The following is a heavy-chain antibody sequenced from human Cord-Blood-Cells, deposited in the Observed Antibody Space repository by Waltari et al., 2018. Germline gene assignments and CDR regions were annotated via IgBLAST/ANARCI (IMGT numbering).Heavy chain of an antibody. V-gene: IGHV4-59*01. J-gene: IGHJ4*02. D-gene: IGHD2-2*01. Sequence: QVQLQESGPGLVKPSETLSLTCTVSGGSISSYYWSWIRQPPGKGLEWIGYIYYSGSTNYNPSLKSRVTRSVDTSKNQFSLKLRSVTAADTAVYYCARHCSSTSCYDYWGQGTLVTVSS. CDR3: ARHCSSTSCYDY. CDR2: IYYSGST. CDR1: GGSISSYY.